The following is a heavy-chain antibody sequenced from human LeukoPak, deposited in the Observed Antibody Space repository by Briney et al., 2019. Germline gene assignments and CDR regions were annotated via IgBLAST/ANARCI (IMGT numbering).Heavy chain of an antibody. CDR1: GLTLSSYG. V-gene: IGHV3-30*02. D-gene: IGHD2-2*01. CDR2: IRYDRSNK. Sequence: GGSLRLSCAASGLTLSSYGMHWVRQAPGEGLEWVAFIRYDRSNKYYADSVKGRFTSSRDNSKNTLYLQMNSLRAEDTAVYYCQVVPAAKSGFYWGQGTLVTVSS. J-gene: IGHJ4*02. CDR3: QVVPAAKSGFY.